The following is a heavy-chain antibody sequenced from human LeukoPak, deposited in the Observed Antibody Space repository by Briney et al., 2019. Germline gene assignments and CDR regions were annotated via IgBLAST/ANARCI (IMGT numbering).Heavy chain of an antibody. CDR2: IYSSGNT. CDR3: AAESLDYSNEDYFDY. J-gene: IGHJ4*02. D-gene: IGHD4-11*01. Sequence: SETLSLTCTVSGGSPSSYYWTWIRQPPGKGLEWIGYIYSSGNTNYNPSLKGRVTISLDTSKNQFSLRLMSVTAADRAMYYCAAESLDYSNEDYFDYWGQGTLVTVSS. V-gene: IGHV4-59*08. CDR1: GGSPSSYY.